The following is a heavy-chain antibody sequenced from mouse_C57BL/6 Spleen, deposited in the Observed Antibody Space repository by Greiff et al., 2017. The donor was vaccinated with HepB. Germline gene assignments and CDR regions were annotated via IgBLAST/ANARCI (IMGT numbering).Heavy chain of an antibody. CDR2: ISYDGSN. J-gene: IGHJ2*01. Sequence: EVKLMESGPGLVKPSQSLSLTCSVTGYSITSGYYWNWIRQFPGNKLEWMGYISYDGSNNYNPSLKNRISITRDTSKNQFFLKLNSVTTEDTATYYCARGAQALDYWGQGTTLTVSS. D-gene: IGHD3-2*02. V-gene: IGHV3-6*01. CDR1: GYSITSGYY. CDR3: ARGAQALDY.